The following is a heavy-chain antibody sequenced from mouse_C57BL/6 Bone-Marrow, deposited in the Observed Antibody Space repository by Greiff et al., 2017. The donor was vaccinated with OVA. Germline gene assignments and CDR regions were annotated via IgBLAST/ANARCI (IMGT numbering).Heavy chain of an antibody. CDR2: INPYNGGT. CDR3: ARAEPSTVSSDY. CDR1: GYTFTDYY. V-gene: IGHV1-19*01. Sequence: VQLQQSGPVLVKPGASVKMSCKASGYTFTDYYMNWVKQSHGKSLEWIGVINPYNGGTSYNQKFKGKATLTVDKSSSTAYMELNSLTSEDSAVYYCARAEPSTVSSDYWGQGTTLTVSS. J-gene: IGHJ2*01. D-gene: IGHD1-1*01.